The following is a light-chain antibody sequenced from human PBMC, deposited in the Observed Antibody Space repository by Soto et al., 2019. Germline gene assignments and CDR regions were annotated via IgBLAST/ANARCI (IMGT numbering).Light chain of an antibody. CDR1: SSNIGSNY. Sequence: QSVLTQPPSASGTPGQRVTISCSGSSSNIGSNYVYWYQQLPGTAPKLLIYRNNQRPSGVPDRFSGSKSGTSASLAISVLRSEDEADYCCAAGDDSLSGLVFGGGTKLTVL. CDR3: AAGDDSLSGLV. V-gene: IGLV1-47*01. CDR2: RNN. J-gene: IGLJ3*02.